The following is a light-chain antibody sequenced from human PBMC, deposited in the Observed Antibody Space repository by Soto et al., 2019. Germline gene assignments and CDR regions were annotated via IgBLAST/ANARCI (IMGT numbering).Light chain of an antibody. CDR3: QQYHIWPSWT. CDR2: GAS. V-gene: IGKV3-15*01. CDR1: QSVSLS. J-gene: IGKJ1*01. Sequence: ENVLTQSPGTPSLSPGERATLSCRACQSVSLSLAWYQMRPGQPPRLLIYGASTRAADIPARFRGTGSGTDFTLTISSLQSEDFAVYFCQQYHIWPSWTFGQGTKVDIK.